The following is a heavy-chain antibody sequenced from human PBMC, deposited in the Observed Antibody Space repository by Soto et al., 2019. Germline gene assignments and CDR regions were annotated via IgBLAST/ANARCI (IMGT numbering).Heavy chain of an antibody. D-gene: IGHD6-13*01. J-gene: IGHJ4*02. V-gene: IGHV3-30*18. CDR3: AKSRMGSSWYEGDS. CDR2: ISYDGSNQ. CDR1: GFPFSSYG. Sequence: QAELVESGGGVVQPGRSLRLSCAASGFPFSSYGMHWVRQAPGKGLEWVAVISYDGSNQYYADSVKGRFTISRDNSKNTLYLEVNSLRPEDTAVYFCAKSRMGSSWYEGDSWGQGTLVTVSS.